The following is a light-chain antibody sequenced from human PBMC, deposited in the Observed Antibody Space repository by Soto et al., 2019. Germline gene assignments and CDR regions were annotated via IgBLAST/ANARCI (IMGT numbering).Light chain of an antibody. CDR3: QQYNNWLPWP. CDR2: QAS. Sequence: DIPVTQSPSTLSASVGDRVTIPCRGSQSISVWLAWYQQKPGKAPNLLIYQASRLESGVPSRFSGSGSGTEFTLTISSLQSEDFAVYFCQQYNNWLPWPFCQGTKVDIK. J-gene: IGKJ1*01. CDR1: QSISVW. V-gene: IGKV1-5*03.